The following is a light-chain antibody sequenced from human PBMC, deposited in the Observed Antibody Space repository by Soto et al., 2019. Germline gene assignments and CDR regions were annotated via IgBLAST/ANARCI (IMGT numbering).Light chain of an antibody. Sequence: DIQMTQSPSSLSVSVGDRVTITCRASQSISSHLNWYQQKPGKAPKLLIYAASSLQSGVTSRFSGTGSGTDFTLTISSLQAGDFATYFGQQTYKTPPWTFGQGTKVEIK. CDR2: AAS. J-gene: IGKJ1*01. V-gene: IGKV1-39*01. CDR3: QQTYKTPPWT. CDR1: QSISSH.